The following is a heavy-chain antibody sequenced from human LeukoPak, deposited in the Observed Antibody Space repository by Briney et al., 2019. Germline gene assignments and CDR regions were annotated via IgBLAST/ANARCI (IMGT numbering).Heavy chain of an antibody. J-gene: IGHJ4*02. CDR3: ARGHGYYYGSGSYHYFNY. Sequence: SETLSLTCAVYGGSFSGYYWSWIRQPPGKGLEWIGEINHSGSTNYNPSLKSRVTISEDTSKNQFSLKLSSVTAADTAVYYCARGHGYYYGSGSYHYFNYWGQGTLVTVSS. D-gene: IGHD3-10*01. CDR1: GGSFSGYY. V-gene: IGHV4-34*01. CDR2: INHSGST.